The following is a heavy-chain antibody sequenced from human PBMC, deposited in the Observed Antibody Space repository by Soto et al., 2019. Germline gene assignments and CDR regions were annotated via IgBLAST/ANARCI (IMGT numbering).Heavy chain of an antibody. CDR2: ISCGNSAT. V-gene: IGHV3-48*02. J-gene: IGHJ4*02. CDR3: AREGFDY. Sequence: GGSLRLSCAASGFTFRTYTMHWVRQAPGKGLEWVSYISCGNSATYFADSVRGRFTISRDNAKNSLYLQMNSLRDEDTAVYYCAREGFDYWGQGTLVTVS. CDR1: GFTFRTYT.